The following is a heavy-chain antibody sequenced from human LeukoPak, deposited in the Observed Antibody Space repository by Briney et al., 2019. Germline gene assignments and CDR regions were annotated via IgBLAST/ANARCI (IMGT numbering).Heavy chain of an antibody. J-gene: IGHJ5*02. Sequence: SETLSLTCAVYGGSFSGYYWSWIRQPPGKGLEWIGEINHSGSTNYNPSLKSRVTISVDTSKNQFSLKLSSVTAADTAVYYCARGRRNWFDPRGQGTLVTVSS. CDR1: GGSFSGYY. V-gene: IGHV4-34*01. CDR3: ARGRRNWFDP. CDR2: INHSGST.